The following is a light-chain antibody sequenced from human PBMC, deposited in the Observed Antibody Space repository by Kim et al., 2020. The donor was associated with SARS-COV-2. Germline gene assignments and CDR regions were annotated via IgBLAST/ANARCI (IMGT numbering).Light chain of an antibody. CDR1: SSDVSYYNY. CDR3: SSYTSTDTYV. J-gene: IGLJ1*01. V-gene: IGLV2-14*03. Sequence: GQSITISCTGTSSDVSYYNYVSWYQHHPGKAPELIIFDVSKRPSRISNRFSGSKSGDTASLTISGLQAEDEADYYCSSYTSTDTYVFGSGTKVTVL. CDR2: DVS.